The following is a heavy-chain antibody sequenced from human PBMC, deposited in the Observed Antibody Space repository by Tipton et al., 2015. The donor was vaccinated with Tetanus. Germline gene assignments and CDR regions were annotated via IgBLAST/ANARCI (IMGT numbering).Heavy chain of an antibody. CDR2: IYYSGST. J-gene: IGHJ5*02. CDR3: ARDQGGGRVARLNWFGP. D-gene: IGHD3-16*01. V-gene: IGHV4-31*03. CDR1: GGSINSGGYY. Sequence: TLSLTCTVSGGSINSGGYYWSWIRQPPGKALEWVAYIYYSGSTFYNPSLKSRVNISVDTSKNQFSLRLTSVTAADTAVYYCARDQGGGRVARLNWFGPWGQGTLVTVSS.